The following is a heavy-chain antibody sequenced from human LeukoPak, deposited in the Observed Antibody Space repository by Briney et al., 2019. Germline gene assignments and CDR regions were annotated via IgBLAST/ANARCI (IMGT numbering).Heavy chain of an antibody. V-gene: IGHV3-30*04. D-gene: IGHD1-26*01. CDR2: ISYDGSNK. CDR1: GFTFSSYA. J-gene: IGHJ3*02. Sequence: PGGSLRLSCAASGFTFSSYAMHWVRQAPGKGLEWVAVISYDGSNKYYADSVKGRFTISRDNSKNTLYLQMNSLRAEDTAVYYCAKDRIKYSGSYYGAFDIWGQGTMVTVSS. CDR3: AKDRIKYSGSYYGAFDI.